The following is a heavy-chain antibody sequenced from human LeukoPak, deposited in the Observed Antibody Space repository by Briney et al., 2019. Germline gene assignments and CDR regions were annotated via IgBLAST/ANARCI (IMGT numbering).Heavy chain of an antibody. CDR3: ARDLMIVMVEEEGSADY. D-gene: IGHD3-22*01. CDR2: ISNSGSNR. J-gene: IGHJ4*02. V-gene: IGHV3-48*03. CDR1: GFTFSSYE. Sequence: GGSLRLSCAASGFTFSSYEMNWVRQAPGKGLEWVSYISNSGSNRYYADSVKGRFTISRDNAKNSVYLQMNSLRAEDTAVYYCARDLMIVMVEEEGSADYWGQGTLVTVSS.